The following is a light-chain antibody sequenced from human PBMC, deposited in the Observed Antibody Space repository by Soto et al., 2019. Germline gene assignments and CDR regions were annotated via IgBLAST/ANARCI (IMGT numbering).Light chain of an antibody. CDR3: QYVRT. CDR1: QSIISDY. J-gene: IGKJ1*01. V-gene: IGKV3-20*01. Sequence: ELVLTQSPGTLSLSPGERATLSCRASQSIISDYLAWYQQKPGRAPRLLFYGPSYRATGIPDRFTGSGSGTDFTLTISRLEPEEFAVYYCQYVRTFGQGTKVEVK. CDR2: GPS.